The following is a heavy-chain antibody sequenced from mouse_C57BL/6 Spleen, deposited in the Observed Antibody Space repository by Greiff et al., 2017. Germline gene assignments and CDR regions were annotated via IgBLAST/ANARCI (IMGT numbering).Heavy chain of an antibody. Sequence: QVQLKQSGAELVRPGASVKLSCKASGYTFTDYYINWVKQRPGQGLEWIARIYPGSGNTYYNEKFKGKATLTAEKSSSTAYMQLSSLTSEDSAVYFCSRETVVGHWYFDVWGTGTTVTVSS. D-gene: IGHD1-1*01. CDR2: IYPGSGNT. CDR1: GYTFTDYY. V-gene: IGHV1-76*01. J-gene: IGHJ1*03. CDR3: SRETVVGHWYFDV.